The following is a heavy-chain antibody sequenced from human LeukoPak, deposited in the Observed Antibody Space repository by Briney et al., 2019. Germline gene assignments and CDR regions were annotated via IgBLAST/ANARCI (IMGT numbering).Heavy chain of an antibody. CDR3: ARALVGATAY. V-gene: IGHV3-66*01. D-gene: IGHD1-26*01. Sequence: WESLRLSCAASGFTVSSNYRSWVRHAPGKGLEWVSVIYSGGSTYYADSVKGRFTISRDNSKNTLYLQMNSLRAADTAVYYCARALVGATAYWGQGNLVTVSS. CDR1: GFTVSSNY. CDR2: IYSGGST. J-gene: IGHJ4*02.